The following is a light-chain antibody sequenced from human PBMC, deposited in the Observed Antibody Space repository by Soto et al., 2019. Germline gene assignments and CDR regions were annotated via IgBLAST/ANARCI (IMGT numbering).Light chain of an antibody. CDR2: GAS. CDR1: QNIVNY. V-gene: IGKV1-39*01. J-gene: IGKJ1*01. CDR3: QHYNSYSEA. Sequence: DIQMPQSPSSLSASVLDRVHITXRASQNIVNYLSWYQRKPGKAPKLLIYGASSLQSGVPSRFSGSGSGTDFTLTISSLQPEDFATYYCQHYNSYSEAFGQGTKVDIK.